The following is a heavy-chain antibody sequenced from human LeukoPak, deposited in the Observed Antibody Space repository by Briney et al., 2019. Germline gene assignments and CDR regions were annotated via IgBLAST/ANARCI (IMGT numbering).Heavy chain of an antibody. Sequence: SETLSLTCAVYGGSFSGYYWSWIRQPPGKGLEWIGEINHSGSTNYNPSLKSRVTISVDTSKNQFSLKLSSVTAADTAVYYCARGNTVRFYYYYYMDVWGKGTTVTVSS. J-gene: IGHJ6*03. V-gene: IGHV4-34*01. CDR3: ARGNTVRFYYYYYMDV. CDR1: GGSFSGYY. D-gene: IGHD4-11*01. CDR2: INHSGST.